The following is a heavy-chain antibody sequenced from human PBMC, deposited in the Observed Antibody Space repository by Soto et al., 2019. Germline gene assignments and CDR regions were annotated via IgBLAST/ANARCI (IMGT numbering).Heavy chain of an antibody. CDR3: ARRLSIGDYDYFDY. V-gene: IGHV4-30-4*01. CDR1: GGSISSGDYY. D-gene: IGHD4-17*01. CDR2: IYYSGST. Sequence: PSETLSLTCTVSGGSISSGDYYWSWIRQPPGKGLEWIGYIYYSGSTYYNPSLKSRVTISVDKSKNQFSLKLSSVTAADTAVYYCARRLSIGDYDYFDYWGQGTLVTVSS. J-gene: IGHJ4*02.